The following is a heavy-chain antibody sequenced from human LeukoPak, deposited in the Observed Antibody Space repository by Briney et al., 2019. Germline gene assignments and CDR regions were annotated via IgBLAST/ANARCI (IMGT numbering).Heavy chain of an antibody. CDR1: GGTFSSYA. Sequence: ASVKVSCKASGGTFSSYAISWVRQAPGQGLEWMGRIIPIFGIANYAQKFQGRVTITADKSTSTAYMELSSLRSEDTAVYYGASTTMVRGVHYGMDVWGQGTTVTVSS. J-gene: IGHJ6*02. D-gene: IGHD3-10*01. CDR3: ASTTMVRGVHYGMDV. CDR2: IIPIFGIA. V-gene: IGHV1-69*04.